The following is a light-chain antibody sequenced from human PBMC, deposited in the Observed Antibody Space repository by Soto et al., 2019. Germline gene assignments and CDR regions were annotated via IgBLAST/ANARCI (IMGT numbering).Light chain of an antibody. V-gene: IGKV1-39*01. CDR2: GAS. CDR1: QSSSNH. J-gene: IGKJ1*01. Sequence: DIQMTQSPSSLSAAVGDRVTITCRASQSSSNHFNWYQQKPGRAPELLIYGASSLQSGVPSRFSGSGSGTDFTLTISSLQPEDFATYYCQQSYSIPWTFGQGTKVEV. CDR3: QQSYSIPWT.